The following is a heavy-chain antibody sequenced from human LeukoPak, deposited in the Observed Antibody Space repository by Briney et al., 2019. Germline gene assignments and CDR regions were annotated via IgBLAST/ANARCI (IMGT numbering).Heavy chain of an antibody. CDR2: IYYSGST. V-gene: IGHV4-59*12. CDR1: GGSISSYY. J-gene: IGHJ6*02. Sequence: PSETLSLTCTVSGGSISSYYWSWIRQPPGKGLEWIGYIYYSGSTNYNPSLKSRVTISVDTSKNQFSLKLSSVTAADTAVYYCARWAMLSTYYYDSSGYYPPYYYGMDVWGQGTTVTVSS. D-gene: IGHD3-22*01. CDR3: ARWAMLSTYYYDSSGYYPPYYYGMDV.